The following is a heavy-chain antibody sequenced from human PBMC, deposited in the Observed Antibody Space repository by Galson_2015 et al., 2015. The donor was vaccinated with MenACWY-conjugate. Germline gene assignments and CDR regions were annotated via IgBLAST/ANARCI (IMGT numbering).Heavy chain of an antibody. V-gene: IGHV4-59*11. CDR2: MYHSETT. J-gene: IGHJ6*02. CDR3: ARGHYGMDV. Sequence: SETLSLTCTVSGGSISSHYWSWIRQPPGKGLEWIGYMYHSETTRANPSLKSRVTISVDTSKNQFSLKLSSVTAADTAVYSCARGHYGMDVWAKGPRSPPP. CDR1: GGSISSHY.